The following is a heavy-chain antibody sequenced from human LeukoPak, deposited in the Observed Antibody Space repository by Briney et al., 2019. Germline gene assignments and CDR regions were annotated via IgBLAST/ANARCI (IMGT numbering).Heavy chain of an antibody. CDR3: VRDPESMVVMGAFDI. CDR2: IYYSGST. D-gene: IGHD3-22*01. CDR1: GTSLNGYC. V-gene: IGHV4-31*11. J-gene: IGHJ3*02. Sequence: SETLSLTCAVFGTSLNGYCLTWIRQHPGKGLEWIGYIYYSGSTYYNPSLKSRVTISVGTSKNQFSLKLSSVTAADTAVYYCVRDPESMVVMGAFDIWGQGTMVTVSS.